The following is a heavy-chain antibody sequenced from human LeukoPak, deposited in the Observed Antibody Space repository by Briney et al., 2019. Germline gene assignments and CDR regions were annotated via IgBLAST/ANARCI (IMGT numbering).Heavy chain of an antibody. CDR3: ARGSTLYYDILTGYYTPGPFDI. J-gene: IGHJ3*02. Sequence: SETLSLTCTVSGGSVSSAGYYWSWIRQPPGKGLECIGYIHYSGSTNYNPSLKSRVTISVDTSKNQFSLKLSSVTAADTAVYYCARGSTLYYDILTGYYTPGPFDIWGQGTMFTVSS. CDR2: IHYSGST. CDR1: GGSVSSAGYY. V-gene: IGHV4-61*08. D-gene: IGHD3-9*01.